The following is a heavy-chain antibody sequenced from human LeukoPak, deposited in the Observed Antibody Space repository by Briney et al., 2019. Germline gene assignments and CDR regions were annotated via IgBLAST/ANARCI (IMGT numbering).Heavy chain of an antibody. CDR3: ARERPPYYYDSSGYYPYYYYMDV. D-gene: IGHD3-22*01. CDR2: IYHSGST. J-gene: IGHJ6*03. V-gene: IGHV4-4*02. Sequence: PSGTLSLTYAVSGGSISSSNWWSWVRQPPGKGLEWIGSIYHSGSTYYNPSLKSRVTISVDTSKNQFSLKLSSVTAADTAVYYCARERPPYYYDSSGYYPYYYYMDVWGKGTTVTVSS. CDR1: GGSISSSNW.